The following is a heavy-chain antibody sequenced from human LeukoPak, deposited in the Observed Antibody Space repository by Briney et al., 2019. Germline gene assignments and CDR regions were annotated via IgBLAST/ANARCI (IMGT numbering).Heavy chain of an antibody. CDR1: GGSISSSSYY. Sequence: SETLSLTCTVSGGSISSSSYYWGWIRQPPGKGLEWIGSIYYSGSTYYNPSLKSRVTISVDTSKNQFSLKLSSVTAADTAVYYCARQGIAARRDNWFDPWGQGTLVTVSS. J-gene: IGHJ5*02. CDR2: IYYSGST. V-gene: IGHV4-39*01. CDR3: ARQGIAARRDNWFDP. D-gene: IGHD6-6*01.